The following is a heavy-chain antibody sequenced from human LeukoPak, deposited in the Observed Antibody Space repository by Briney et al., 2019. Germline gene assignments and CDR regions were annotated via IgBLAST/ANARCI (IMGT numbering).Heavy chain of an antibody. Sequence: GGSLRLSCTASGFTLGGHDMHWVRQTTGEGLEWVAAIASGFQTFYAGSVKDRSTVSREDAKNSLYLQMNSLRAGDTAVYYCVREARGYHYTYFDYWGQGTLVTVSS. CDR3: VREARGYHYTYFDY. CDR1: GFTLGGHD. CDR2: IASGFQT. V-gene: IGHV3-13*01. D-gene: IGHD5-18*01. J-gene: IGHJ4*02.